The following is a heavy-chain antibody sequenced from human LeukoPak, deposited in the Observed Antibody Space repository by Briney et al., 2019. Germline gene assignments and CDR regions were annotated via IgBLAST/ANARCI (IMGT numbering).Heavy chain of an antibody. D-gene: IGHD6-6*01. Sequence: ASVKVSCKASGYTFTNFDINWVRQAPGQGLEWMGWMNPVSGNAGSAQKFQGRVTLTRDTSITTAYMELSSLRSDDTAFYYCARAPMGAAPLYWGQGTLVTVSS. J-gene: IGHJ4*02. CDR3: ARAPMGAAPLY. V-gene: IGHV1-8*01. CDR2: MNPVSGNA. CDR1: GYTFTNFD.